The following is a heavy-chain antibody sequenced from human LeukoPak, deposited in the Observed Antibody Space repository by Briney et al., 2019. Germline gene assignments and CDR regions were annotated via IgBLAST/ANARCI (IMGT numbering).Heavy chain of an antibody. J-gene: IGHJ4*02. CDR3: AKDPEPYYYDSSGYYGDY. D-gene: IGHD3-22*01. CDR1: GFTFSSYS. CDR2: ISGSGGST. V-gene: IGHV3-23*01. Sequence: GGSLRLSCAASGFTFSSYSMNWVRQAPGKGLEWVSAISGSGGSTYYAGSVKDRFTISRDNSKNTLYLQMNSLRAEDTAVYYCAKDPEPYYYDSSGYYGDYWGQGTLVTVSS.